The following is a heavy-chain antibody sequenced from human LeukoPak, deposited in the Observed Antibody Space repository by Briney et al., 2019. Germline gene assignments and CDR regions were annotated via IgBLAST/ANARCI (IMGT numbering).Heavy chain of an antibody. CDR2: IYHSGST. V-gene: IGHV4-30-2*01. Sequence: PSQTLSLTCAVSGGSISSGGYSWSWIRQPPGRGLEWIGYIYHSGSTYYNPSLKSRVTISVDRSKNQFSLKLSSVTAADTAVYYCARTPEYNWNYGGVDYWGQGTLVTVSS. CDR3: ARTPEYNWNYGGVDY. CDR1: GGSISSGGYS. J-gene: IGHJ4*02. D-gene: IGHD1-7*01.